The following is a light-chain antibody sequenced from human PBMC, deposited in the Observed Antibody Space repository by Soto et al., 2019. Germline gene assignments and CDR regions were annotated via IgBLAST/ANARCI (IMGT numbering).Light chain of an antibody. V-gene: IGLV2-23*02. Sequence: QSALTQPASVSGSPGQSIAISCTGSSSDVGSYNLVSWYQQHPGKAPKLIIYEVSKRPSGVSNRFSGSKSGNTASLTISGLQAEDEADYYCYSYAGTYTYYVLELGPRSPS. CDR2: EVS. CDR3: YSYAGTYTYYV. J-gene: IGLJ1*01. CDR1: SSDVGSYNL.